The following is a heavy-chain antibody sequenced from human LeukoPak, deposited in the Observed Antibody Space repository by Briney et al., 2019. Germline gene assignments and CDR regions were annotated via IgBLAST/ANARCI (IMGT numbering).Heavy chain of an antibody. CDR1: GDSVSGYY. Sequence: PSETLSLTCIVSGDSVSGYYWNWIRQPPGKGLEWIGYTHHSGNTLYNPSLKSRVTTSVDTSKNQFSLKLSSVTAADTAVYYCASSYGGNLYYFDYWGQGTLVTVSS. CDR2: THHSGNT. J-gene: IGHJ4*02. CDR3: ASSYGGNLYYFDY. V-gene: IGHV4-59*08. D-gene: IGHD4-23*01.